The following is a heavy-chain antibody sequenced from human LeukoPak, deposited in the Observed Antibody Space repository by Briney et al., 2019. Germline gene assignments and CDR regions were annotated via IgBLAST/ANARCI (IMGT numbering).Heavy chain of an antibody. D-gene: IGHD2-21*02. CDR1: GGTFSSYT. CDR2: IIPIFGTA. CDR3: ARTVVATAEHAFDI. J-gene: IGHJ3*02. Sequence: SVKVSCKASGGTFSSYTIGWVRQAPGQGLEWMGGIIPIFGTANYAQKFEGRFTITADKSTSTTYMELSSLRSEDTAMYYCARTVVATAEHAFDIWGQGTMVTVSS. V-gene: IGHV1-69*06.